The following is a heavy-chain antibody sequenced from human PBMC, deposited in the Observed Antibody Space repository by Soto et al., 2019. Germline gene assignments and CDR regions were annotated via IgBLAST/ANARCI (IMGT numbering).Heavy chain of an antibody. Sequence: SETLSLTCAVSGASISSSYWSWLRQSPGKGLEWIGYVSHSGSTNYNPSLKSRVIISVDTSNNQFSLKVRSVTAADAAVYYCARGYYDSRGQSNTFDIWGQGTKVTVSS. CDR2: VSHSGST. V-gene: IGHV4-59*01. J-gene: IGHJ3*02. D-gene: IGHD3-22*01. CDR1: GASISSSY. CDR3: ARGYYDSRGQSNTFDI.